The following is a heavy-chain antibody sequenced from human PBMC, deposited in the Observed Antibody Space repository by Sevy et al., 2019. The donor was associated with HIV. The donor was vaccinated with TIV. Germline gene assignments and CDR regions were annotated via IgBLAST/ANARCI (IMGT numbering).Heavy chain of an antibody. CDR1: GFTFRSYD. Sequence: GGSLRLSCAASGFTFRSYDFHWVRQAPGKGLDWVAFISADANSKDYGDSVKGRFTISRDKSKNTVYLQMNSLRVEVTAVYHCAGVFRSYAMDVWGQGTTVTVSS. CDR2: ISADANSK. CDR3: AGVFRSYAMDV. V-gene: IGHV3-30*12. J-gene: IGHJ6*02.